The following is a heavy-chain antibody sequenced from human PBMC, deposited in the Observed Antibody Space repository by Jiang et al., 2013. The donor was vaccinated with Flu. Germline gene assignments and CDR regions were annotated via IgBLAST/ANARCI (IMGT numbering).Heavy chain of an antibody. D-gene: IGHD6-19*01. V-gene: IGHV1-3*01. CDR2: INAGNGNT. Sequence: WMGWINAGNGNTKYSQKFQGRVTITRDTSASTAYMELSSLRSEDTAVYYCARAGGIAVAGMSLGYWGQGTLVTVSS. CDR3: ARAGGIAVAGMSLGY. J-gene: IGHJ4*02.